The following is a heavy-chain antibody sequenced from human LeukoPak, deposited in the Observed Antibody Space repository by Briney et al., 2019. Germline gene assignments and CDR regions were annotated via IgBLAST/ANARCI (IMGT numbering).Heavy chain of an antibody. Sequence: SETLSLTCTVSGGSISSSSYYWGWIRQPPGKGLEWIGSIYYSGSTFYNPSLKSRVTISVDTSKNQFSLKLSSVTAADTAVYYCAGGSGSRGLWGNWWGQGTLVTVSS. CDR1: GGSISSSSYY. CDR2: IYYSGST. J-gene: IGHJ4*02. V-gene: IGHV4-39*07. D-gene: IGHD3-10*01. CDR3: AGGSGSRGLWGNW.